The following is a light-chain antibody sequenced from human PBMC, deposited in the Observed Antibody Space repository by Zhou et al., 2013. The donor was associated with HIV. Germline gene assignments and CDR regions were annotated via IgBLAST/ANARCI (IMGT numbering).Light chain of an antibody. J-gene: IGLJ2*01. CDR2: QDN. Sequence: SYELTQPPSLSVSPGQTATITCVGSRLGDRYVSWYLQKPGQSPVLVIFQDNKRPSWIPERFSGSNSGTVATLTIRETQAMDEADYYCLAWEASRGFFGGGTRLTVL. V-gene: IGLV3-1*01. CDR3: LAWEASRGF. CDR1: RLGDRY.